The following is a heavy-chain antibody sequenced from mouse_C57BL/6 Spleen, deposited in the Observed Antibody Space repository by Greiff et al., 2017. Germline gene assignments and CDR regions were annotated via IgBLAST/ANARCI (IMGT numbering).Heavy chain of an antibody. CDR1: GYTFTSYW. V-gene: IGHV1-72*01. D-gene: IGHD2-2*01. CDR2: IDPNSGGT. CDR3: ASDYGYLLYYAMDY. J-gene: IGHJ4*01. Sequence: QVHVQQPGAELVKPGASVKLSCKASGYTFTSYWMHWVKQRPGRGLEWIGRIDPNSGGTKYNEKFKSKATLTVDKPSSTAYVQLSILTSEDSAVYYCASDYGYLLYYAMDYWGQGTSVTVSS.